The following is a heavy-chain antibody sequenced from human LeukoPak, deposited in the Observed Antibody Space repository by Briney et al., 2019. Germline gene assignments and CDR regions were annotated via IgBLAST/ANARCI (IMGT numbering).Heavy chain of an antibody. CDR3: ARDSSGNYDSSGYPGY. CDR2: INPSGGST. D-gene: IGHD3-22*01. V-gene: IGHV1-46*01. Sequence: GASVKVYCKASGGTFSSYAISWVRQAPGQGLEWMGIINPSGGSTSYAQKFQGRVTMTRDTSTSTVYMELSSLRSEDTAVYYCARDSSGNYDSSGYPGYWGQGTLVTVSS. CDR1: GGTFSSYA. J-gene: IGHJ4*02.